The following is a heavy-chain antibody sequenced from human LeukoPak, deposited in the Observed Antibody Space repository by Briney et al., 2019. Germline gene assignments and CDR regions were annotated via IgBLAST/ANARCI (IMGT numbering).Heavy chain of an antibody. J-gene: IGHJ3*02. CDR2: IYYSGST. V-gene: IGHV4-59*08. D-gene: IGHD6-19*01. Sequence: SETLSLTCTVSGGSISSYYWSWIRQPPGKGLEWIGYIYYSGSTNYNPSLKSRVTISVDTSKNQFSLKLSSVTAADTAVYYCARHLRQDDGWYSSPYDAFDIWGQGTMVTVSS. CDR3: ARHLRQDDGWYSSPYDAFDI. CDR1: GGSISSYY.